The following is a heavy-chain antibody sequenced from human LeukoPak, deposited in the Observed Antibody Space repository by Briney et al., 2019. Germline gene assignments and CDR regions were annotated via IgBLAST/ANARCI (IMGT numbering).Heavy chain of an antibody. CDR2: ISYDGSNK. CDR1: GFTFSSYA. Sequence: GGSLRLSCAASGFTFSSYAMHWVRQAPGKGLEWVAVISYDGSNKYYADSVKGRFTISRDNSKNTLYLQMNSLRAEDTAVYYCASDGLLGFGESDNAMDVWGQGTTVTVSS. D-gene: IGHD3-10*01. CDR3: ASDGLLGFGESDNAMDV. J-gene: IGHJ6*02. V-gene: IGHV3-30-3*01.